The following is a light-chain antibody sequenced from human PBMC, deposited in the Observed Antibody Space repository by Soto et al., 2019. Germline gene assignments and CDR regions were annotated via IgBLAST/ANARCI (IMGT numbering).Light chain of an antibody. V-gene: IGLV2-14*01. J-gene: IGLJ1*01. CDR2: EVS. CDR1: SIDVGGYNY. CDR3: SSYTATRAL. Sequence: ALTQPASVSGSPGQSITISCTGTSIDVGGYNYVSWYQQHPGKAPKLMIYEVSNRPSGVSNRFSGAKSGNTASLTISGLEAEADADYYCSSYTATRALFXTGTKVTVL.